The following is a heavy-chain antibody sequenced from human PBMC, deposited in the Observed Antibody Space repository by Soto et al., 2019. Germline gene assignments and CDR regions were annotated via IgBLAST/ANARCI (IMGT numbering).Heavy chain of an antibody. J-gene: IGHJ5*02. CDR1: GYTFTSYG. D-gene: IGHD3-3*01. V-gene: IGHV1-18*01. Sequence: RASVKVSCKASGYTFTSYGISWVRQAPGQGLEWMGWISAYNGNTNYAQKLQGRVTMTTDTSTSTAYMELRSLRSDDTAVYYCEREVDFWSGYYRFDPWGQGTLFTVSS. CDR2: ISAYNGNT. CDR3: EREVDFWSGYYRFDP.